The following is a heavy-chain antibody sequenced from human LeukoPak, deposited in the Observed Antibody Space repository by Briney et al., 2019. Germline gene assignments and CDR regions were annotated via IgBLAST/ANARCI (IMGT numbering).Heavy chain of an antibody. CDR3: AREGSGGSCYY. CDR2: INAGNGNA. Sequence: ASVTVSCKASGYTFTSYAMHWVRQAPGQRLEWMGWINAGNGNAKYSQKFQGRVTITRDTSASTAYMELSSLRSEDTAVYYCAREGSGGSCYYWGQGTLVTVSS. D-gene: IGHD2-15*01. V-gene: IGHV1-3*01. J-gene: IGHJ4*02. CDR1: GYTFTSYA.